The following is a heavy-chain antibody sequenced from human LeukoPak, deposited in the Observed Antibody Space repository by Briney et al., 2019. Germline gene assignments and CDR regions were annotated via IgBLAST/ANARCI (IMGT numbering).Heavy chain of an antibody. D-gene: IGHD3-22*01. J-gene: IGHJ4*02. Sequence: SETLSLTCTVSGGSISSYYWSWIRQHPGKGLEWIGYIYYSGSTYYNPSLKSRVTISVDTSKNQFSLKLSSVTAADTAVYYCASSRGYYDSSGYYYDGLDYWGQGTLVTVSS. CDR2: IYYSGST. V-gene: IGHV4-59*06. CDR1: GGSISSYY. CDR3: ASSRGYYDSSGYYYDGLDY.